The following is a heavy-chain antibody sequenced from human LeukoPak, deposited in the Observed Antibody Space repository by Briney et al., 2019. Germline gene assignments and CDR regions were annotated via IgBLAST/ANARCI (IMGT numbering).Heavy chain of an antibody. J-gene: IGHJ4*02. Sequence: GGSLRLSCEASGFTFDEYGMSWVRQAPGKGLVWVSRIDSDGYSTAYADSVKGRFTISRDNAKNTLYLQMNSLRAEDTAVYYCASEGTTGTTWGPDYWGQGTLVTVSS. CDR2: IDSDGYST. CDR1: GFTFDEYG. V-gene: IGHV3-74*01. CDR3: ASEGTTGTTWGPDY. D-gene: IGHD1-1*01.